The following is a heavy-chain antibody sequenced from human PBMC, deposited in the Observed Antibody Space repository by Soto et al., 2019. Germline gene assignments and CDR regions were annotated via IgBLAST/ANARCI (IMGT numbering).Heavy chain of an antibody. J-gene: IGHJ5*02. Sequence: GGSLRLSCAASGFTFSSYSMNWVRQAPGKGLEWVSSISSSSSYIYYADSVKGRFTISRDNAKNSLYLQMSSLRSEDTAVYYCARDRRDDHYDSSEGWFDPWGQGTLVTVSS. CDR3: ARDRRDDHYDSSEGWFDP. CDR2: ISSSSSYI. D-gene: IGHD3-22*01. CDR1: GFTFSSYS. V-gene: IGHV3-21*04.